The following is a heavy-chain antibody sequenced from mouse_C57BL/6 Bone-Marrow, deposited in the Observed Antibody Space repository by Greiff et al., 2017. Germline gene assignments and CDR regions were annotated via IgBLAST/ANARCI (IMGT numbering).Heavy chain of an antibody. CDR2: IYPRSGNT. Sequence: QVQLQQSGAELARPGASVKLSCKASGYTFTSYGISWVKQRPGQGLEWIGEIYPRSGNTYYNEKFKGKATLTADKSSSTAYMELRSLTSEDAAVYFCARLELLAMDDWGQGTSVTVSS. V-gene: IGHV1-81*01. D-gene: IGHD1-1*01. CDR3: ARLELLAMDD. J-gene: IGHJ4*01. CDR1: GYTFTSYG.